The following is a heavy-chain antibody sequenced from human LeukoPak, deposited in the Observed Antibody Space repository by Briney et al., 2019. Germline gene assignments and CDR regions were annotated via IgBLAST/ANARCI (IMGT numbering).Heavy chain of an antibody. D-gene: IGHD5-12*01. CDR3: ARDQRSGYGAFDY. CDR1: GFTFSSYA. CDR2: ISYDGSNK. J-gene: IGHJ4*02. Sequence: PGGSLRLSCAASGFTFSSYAMSWVRQAPGKGLEGVGVISYDGSNKYYADSVKGRFTISRDNSKNTLYLQMNSLRAEDTAVYYCARDQRSGYGAFDYWGQGVLVTVSS. V-gene: IGHV3-30*01.